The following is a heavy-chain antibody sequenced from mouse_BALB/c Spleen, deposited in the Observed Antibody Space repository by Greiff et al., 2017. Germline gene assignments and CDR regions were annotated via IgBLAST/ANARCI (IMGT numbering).Heavy chain of an antibody. CDR1: GFTFTDYY. CDR2: IRNKANGYTT. V-gene: IGHV7-3*02. D-gene: IGHD2-4*01. J-gene: IGHJ3*01. CDR3: ARDRGITTWFAY. Sequence: EVKLVESGGGLVQPGGSLRLSCATSGFTFTDYYMSWVRQPPGKALEWLGFIRNKANGYTTEYSASVKGRFTISRDNSQSILYLQMNTLRAEDSATYYCARDRGITTWFAYWGQGTLVTVSA.